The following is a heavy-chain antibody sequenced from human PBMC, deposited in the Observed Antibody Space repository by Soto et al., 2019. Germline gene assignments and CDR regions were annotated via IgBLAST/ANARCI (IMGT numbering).Heavy chain of an antibody. CDR2: IIPILDTV. V-gene: IGHV1-69*01. CDR1: GGTFSSSA. D-gene: IGHD3-3*01. Sequence: QVQLVQSGAEVKMPGSSVKVSCKASGGTFSSSAISWVRQAPGQGLEWMGGIIPILDTVNFAQKFQDRVTITADESTITAYMELSSLRSEDTAVYYCARDRGLEFWSGYSDAFDIWGQGTMVTVSS. CDR3: ARDRGLEFWSGYSDAFDI. J-gene: IGHJ3*02.